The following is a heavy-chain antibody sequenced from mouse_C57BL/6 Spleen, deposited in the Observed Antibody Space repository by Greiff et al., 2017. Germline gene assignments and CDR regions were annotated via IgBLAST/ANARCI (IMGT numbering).Heavy chain of an antibody. Sequence: VQLQQPGAELVKPGASVKLSCKASGYTFTSYWMHWVKQRPGRGLEWSGRIDPNSGGTNYNEKFKSKATLTVNKPSSNAYMPLSSLTSEDSAVYYCARSDYDSFAYWGQGALVTVSA. D-gene: IGHD2-4*01. V-gene: IGHV1-72*01. J-gene: IGHJ3*01. CDR2: IDPNSGGT. CDR3: ARSDYDSFAY. CDR1: GYTFTSYW.